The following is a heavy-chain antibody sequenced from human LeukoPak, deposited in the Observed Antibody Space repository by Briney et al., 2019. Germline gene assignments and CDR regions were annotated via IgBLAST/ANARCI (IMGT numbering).Heavy chain of an antibody. D-gene: IGHD3-3*01. V-gene: IGHV4-34*01. CDR2: INHSGST. CDR3: ARHASSYDFWSGYYIDY. J-gene: IGHJ4*02. CDR1: GGSFSGYY. Sequence: PSETLSLICAVYGGSFSGYYWSWIRQPPGKGLEWIGEINHSGSTNYNPSLKSRVTISVDTSKNQFSLKLSSVTAADTAVYYCARHASSYDFWSGYYIDYWGQGTLVTVSS.